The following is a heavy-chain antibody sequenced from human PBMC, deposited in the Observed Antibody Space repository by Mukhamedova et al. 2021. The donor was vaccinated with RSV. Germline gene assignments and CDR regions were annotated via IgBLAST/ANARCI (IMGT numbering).Heavy chain of an antibody. CDR3: ARDGGAAPGQSKFEP. CDR2: YM. V-gene: IGHV3-21*04. J-gene: IGHJ5*02. Sequence: YMGYADSVKGRFTISRDNAKNSLFLQMNSLRAEDTAVYYCARDGGAAPGQSKFEPWVQGTLVTVYS. D-gene: IGHD6-13*01.